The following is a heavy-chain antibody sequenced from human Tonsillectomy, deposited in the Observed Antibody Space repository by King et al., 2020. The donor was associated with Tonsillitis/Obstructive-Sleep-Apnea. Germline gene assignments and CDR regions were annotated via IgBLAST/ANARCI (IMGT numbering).Heavy chain of an antibody. CDR2: IKQDGSEQ. Sequence: VQLVESGGGLVQPGGSLRLSCAASGFTFSNYWVYWVRQAPGKGLEWVANIKQDGSEQYYVDSVKGRFTISRDNAKNSLYLQMNSLRAEDTAVYYCARDKAGGWYFDLWGRGTLVTVSS. CDR3: ARDKAGGWYFDL. V-gene: IGHV3-7*03. CDR1: GFTFSNYW. D-gene: IGHD3-10*01. J-gene: IGHJ2*01.